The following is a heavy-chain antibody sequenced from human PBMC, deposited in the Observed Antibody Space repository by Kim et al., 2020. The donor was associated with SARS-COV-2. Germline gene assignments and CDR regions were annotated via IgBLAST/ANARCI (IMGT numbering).Heavy chain of an antibody. CDR2: IYSDGSDR. V-gene: IGHV3-74*01. CDR1: GFTFSTYW. Sequence: GRSLRLSCAASGFTFSTYWMHWVRQAPGKGLVWVSRIYSDGSDRTYADSVKGRFTISRDNAKNTLYLQMNNLRAEDTAVYYCVKDRGHGYYFKSDTFDI. D-gene: IGHD3-22*01. CDR3: VKDRGHGYYFKSDTFDI. J-gene: IGHJ3*02.